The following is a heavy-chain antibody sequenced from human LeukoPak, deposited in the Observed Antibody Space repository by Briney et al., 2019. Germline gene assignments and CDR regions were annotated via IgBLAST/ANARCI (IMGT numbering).Heavy chain of an antibody. Sequence: GASVKVSCKASGYTFIGYGISWARQAPGQGLDWMGWISPYDGNANYAQRFQGRVTMTTDTSTSTAYMELRSLRSDDTAIYYCARWTYSRDWHFGALDIWGQGTMVTVSS. CDR1: GYTFIGYG. CDR2: ISPYDGNA. J-gene: IGHJ3*02. D-gene: IGHD3-22*01. V-gene: IGHV1-18*01. CDR3: ARWTYSRDWHFGALDI.